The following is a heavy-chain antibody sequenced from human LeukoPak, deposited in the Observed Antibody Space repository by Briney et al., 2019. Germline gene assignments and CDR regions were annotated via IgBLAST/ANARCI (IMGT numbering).Heavy chain of an antibody. CDR3: ARGYSSGRPPDY. Sequence: ASVKVSCKASGGTFSSYAISWVRQAPGQGLEWMGGIIPIFGTANYAQKLQGRVTITADESTSTAYMELSSLRSEDTAVYYCARGYSSGRPPDYWGQGTLVTVSS. CDR2: IIPIFGTA. J-gene: IGHJ4*02. V-gene: IGHV1-69*13. D-gene: IGHD6-19*01. CDR1: GGTFSSYA.